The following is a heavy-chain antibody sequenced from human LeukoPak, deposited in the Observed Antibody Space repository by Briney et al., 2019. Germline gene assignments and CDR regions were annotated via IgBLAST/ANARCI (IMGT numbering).Heavy chain of an antibody. CDR1: GYTFTSYG. CDR2: ISAYNGNT. D-gene: IGHD3-9*01. CDR3: ARDRAYDILTGYDIEAGELDDY. J-gene: IGHJ4*02. Sequence: GASVKVSCKASGYTFTSYGISWVRQAPGQGLEWMGWISAYNGNTNYAQKLQGRVTMTTDTSTSTACMELRSLRSDDTAVYYCARDRAYDILTGYDIEAGELDDYWGQGTLVTVSS. V-gene: IGHV1-18*01.